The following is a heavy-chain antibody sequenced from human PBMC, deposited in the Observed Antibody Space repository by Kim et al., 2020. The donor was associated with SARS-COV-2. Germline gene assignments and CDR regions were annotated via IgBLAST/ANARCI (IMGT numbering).Heavy chain of an antibody. CDR3: AREMLRVTTVTRGAFDI. Sequence: SVKVSCKASGGTFSSYAISWVRQAPGQGLEWMGGIIPIFGTANYAQKFQGRVTITADESTSTAYMELSSLRSEDTAVYYCAREMLRVTTVTRGAFDIWGQGTMVTVSS. D-gene: IGHD4-4*01. V-gene: IGHV1-69*13. J-gene: IGHJ3*02. CDR1: GGTFSSYA. CDR2: IIPIFGTA.